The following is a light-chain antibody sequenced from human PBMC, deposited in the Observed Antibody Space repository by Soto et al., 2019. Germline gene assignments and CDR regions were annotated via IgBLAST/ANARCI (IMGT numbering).Light chain of an antibody. CDR1: SSDIGAYNY. V-gene: IGLV2-14*01. J-gene: IGLJ1*01. CDR3: SSYTSSSTYV. CDR2: EVS. Sequence: QSVLTQPASVSGSPGQSITISCTGTSSDIGAYNYVSWNQQHPGKAPKLMIYEVSNRPSGVSNRFSGSKSGNTASLTISGLQAGDEADYYCSSYTSSSTYVFGTGTKVTAL.